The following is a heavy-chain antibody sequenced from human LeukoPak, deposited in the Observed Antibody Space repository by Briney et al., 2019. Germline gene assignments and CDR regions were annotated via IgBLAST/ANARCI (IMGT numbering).Heavy chain of an antibody. D-gene: IGHD3-22*01. CDR2: IYYSGST. CDR3: ARLPLDYYDSSGGSDY. CDR1: GGSISSSSYY. V-gene: IGHV4-39*01. Sequence: SETLSLTCTVSGGSISSSSYYWGWIRQPPGKGLEWIGSIYYSGSTYYNPSLKSRVTISVDTSKNQFPLKLSSVTAADTAVYYCARLPLDYYDSSGGSDYWGQGTLVTVSS. J-gene: IGHJ4*02.